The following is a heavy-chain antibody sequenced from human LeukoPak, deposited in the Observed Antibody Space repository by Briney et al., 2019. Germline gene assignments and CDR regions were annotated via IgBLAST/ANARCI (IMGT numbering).Heavy chain of an antibody. D-gene: IGHD1-26*01. CDR3: ARGAGYSREVNFYHYMDV. V-gene: IGHV4-38-2*01. J-gene: IGHJ6*03. CDR1: GYSISSGYY. CDR2: IAHSGKT. Sequence: SETLSLTCAVSGYSISSGYYWGWIRQPPGKGLEWIGSIAHSGKTYYNPSLKSRVTISVDTSKNQFSLNLTSVTAADTAVYYCARGAGYSREVNFYHYMDVWGKGTTVTVSS.